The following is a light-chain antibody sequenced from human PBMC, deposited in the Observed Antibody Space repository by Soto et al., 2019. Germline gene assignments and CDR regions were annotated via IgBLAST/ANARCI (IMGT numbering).Light chain of an antibody. V-gene: IGLV2-14*01. CDR3: TSYTRDTALV. CDR2: EVS. CDR1: ISDVGTYNY. Sequence: SVPSPPASVCGSPGQSSTISCTGTISDVGTYNYVSWYQHHPGKAPKLIIYEVSNRPSGVSNRFSGYKSGSTASLTISGLQAQDEADYHCTSYTRDTALVFGTGSKVTVL. J-gene: IGLJ1*01.